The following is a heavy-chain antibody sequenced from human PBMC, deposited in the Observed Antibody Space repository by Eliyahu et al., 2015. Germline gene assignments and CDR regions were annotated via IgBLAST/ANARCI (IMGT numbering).Heavy chain of an antibody. J-gene: IGHJ4*02. CDR2: ISGSGGST. CDR1: GFTFSSYA. D-gene: IGHD3-16*01. V-gene: IGHV3-23*01. Sequence: EVQLLESGXGLVQPGGSLXLSCXASGFTFSSYAMSWVRQAPGKGLEWVSAISGSGGSTYYADSVKGRFTISRDNSKNTLYLQMNSLRAEDTAVYYCAKTLPYDYTFDYWGQGTLVTVSS. CDR3: AKTLPYDYTFDY.